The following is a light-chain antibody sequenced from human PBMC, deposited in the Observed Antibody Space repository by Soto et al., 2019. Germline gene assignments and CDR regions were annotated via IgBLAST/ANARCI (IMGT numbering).Light chain of an antibody. CDR3: TSWTTSTTMI. J-gene: IGLJ2*01. CDR2: DVN. V-gene: IGLV2-14*03. CDR1: RSDIGAYNF. Sequence: QSVLTQPASVSGSPGQSITISCTGTRSDIGAYNFVSWYQQHPGEVPKLMLYDVNVRPSGVSNRFSGSKPGNTASLTISGLQAEDEADYYCTSWTTSTTMIFGGGTKLTVL.